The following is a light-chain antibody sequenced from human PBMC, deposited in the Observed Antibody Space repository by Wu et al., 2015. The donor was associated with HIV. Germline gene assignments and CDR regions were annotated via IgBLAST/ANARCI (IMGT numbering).Light chain of an antibody. CDR2: AAS. CDR3: LQHYNYPYT. V-gene: IGKV1-6*01. CDR1: QGVRND. J-gene: IGKJ2*01. Sequence: IQMTQSPSSLSASVGDRVTITCRASQGVRNDLSWYQQKPGKAPNLLIYAASSLQSGVPSRFSGSGSGTEFTLTISSLQPEDFATYSCLQHYNYPYTFGQGTKLEIK.